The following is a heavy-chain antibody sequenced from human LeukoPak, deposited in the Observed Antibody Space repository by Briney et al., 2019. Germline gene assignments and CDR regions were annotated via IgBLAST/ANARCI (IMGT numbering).Heavy chain of an antibody. J-gene: IGHJ6*03. CDR1: GGTFSSYA. CDR2: IIPIFGTA. D-gene: IGHD3-3*01. CDR3: AGGITIFGDYYYYMDV. V-gene: IGHV1-69*05. Sequence: SVKVSCKASGGTFSSYAISWVRQAPGQGLEWIGGIIPIFGTANYAQKFQGRVTITTDESTSTAYMELSSLRSEDTAVYYCAGGITIFGDYYYYMDVWGKGTTVTVSS.